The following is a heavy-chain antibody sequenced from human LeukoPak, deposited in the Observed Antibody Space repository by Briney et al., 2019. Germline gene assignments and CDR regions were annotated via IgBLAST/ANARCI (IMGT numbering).Heavy chain of an antibody. CDR2: ISSSSSYI. V-gene: IGHV3-21*01. Sequence: PGGSLRLPCAASGFTFSSYSMNWVRQAPGKGLEWVSSISSSSSYIYYADSVKGRFTISRDNAKNSLYLQMNSLRAEDTAVYYCARDVVPAAIPNWFDPWGQGTLVTVST. D-gene: IGHD2-2*01. CDR1: GFTFSSYS. CDR3: ARDVVPAAIPNWFDP. J-gene: IGHJ5*02.